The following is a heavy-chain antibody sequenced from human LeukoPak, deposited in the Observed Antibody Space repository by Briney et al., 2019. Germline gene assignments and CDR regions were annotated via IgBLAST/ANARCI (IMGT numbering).Heavy chain of an antibody. V-gene: IGHV1-2*02. CDR3: ARDKGPVAGTGVGSFDH. CDR2: ITPKSGGT. J-gene: IGHJ4*02. CDR1: GYTFTDYF. D-gene: IGHD6-19*01. Sequence: ASVTVSFTASGYTFTDYFIHWVRQAPGQGQEWMGWITPKSGGTNYAQKFQGRVTITRDPSISTAYMELSSLRSDDTAVYFCARDKGPVAGTGVGSFDHWGQGTLVTVSS.